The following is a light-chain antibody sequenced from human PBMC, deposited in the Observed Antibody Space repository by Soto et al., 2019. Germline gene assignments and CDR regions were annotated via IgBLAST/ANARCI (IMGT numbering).Light chain of an antibody. V-gene: IGLV2-14*01. CDR3: SSYTLRNTLVL. CDR1: SSDVGSYNF. J-gene: IGLJ3*02. Sequence: QSALTQPASVSGSPGQSITISCTGTSSDVGSYNFVSWYQQHPGKAPRLIIYEVSSRPSGVSYRFSGSKSGNTASLTISGLQAEDEADYYCSSYTLRNTLVLFGGGTKVTVL. CDR2: EVS.